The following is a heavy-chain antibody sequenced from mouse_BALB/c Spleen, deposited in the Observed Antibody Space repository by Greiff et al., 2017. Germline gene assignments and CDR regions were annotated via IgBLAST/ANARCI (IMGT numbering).Heavy chain of an antibody. V-gene: IGHV1-5*01. CDR2: IYPGNSDT. CDR3: TRMIYYGYDEGPN. Sequence: EVQLQESGTVLARPGASVKMSCKASGYTFTSYWMHWVKQRPGQGLEWIGAIYPGNSDTSYNQKFKGKAKLTAVTSTSTAYMELSSLTNEDSAVYYCTRMIYYGYDEGPNWGQGTLVTVSA. CDR1: GYTFTSYW. D-gene: IGHD2-2*01. J-gene: IGHJ3*01.